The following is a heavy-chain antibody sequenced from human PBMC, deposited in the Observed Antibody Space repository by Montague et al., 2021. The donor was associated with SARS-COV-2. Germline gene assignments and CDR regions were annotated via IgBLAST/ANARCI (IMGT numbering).Heavy chain of an antibody. CDR3: ARITSITIFGVVSAFDI. Sequence: TLSLTCTVSGGSISSGGYYWSWIRQHPGKGLEWIGYIYYSGSTYYNPSLKSRVTLSVDASKNQFSLKLSSVTAADTAVYYCARITSITIFGVVSAFDIWGQGTMVTVSS. D-gene: IGHD3-3*01. CDR2: IYYSGST. J-gene: IGHJ3*02. V-gene: IGHV4-31*03. CDR1: GGSISSGGYY.